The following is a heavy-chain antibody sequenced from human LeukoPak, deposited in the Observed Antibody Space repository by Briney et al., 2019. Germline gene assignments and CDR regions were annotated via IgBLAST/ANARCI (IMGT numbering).Heavy chain of an antibody. J-gene: IGHJ6*03. D-gene: IGHD4-17*01. V-gene: IGHV4-59*01. CDR2: IYYSGST. Sequence: PSETLSLTCTVSGGSISSYYWSWIRQPPGKGLEWIGYIYYSGSTNYNPSLKSRVTISVDTSKNQFSLKLSSVTAADTAVYYCARDTVTTSPYYYMDVWGKGTTVTVSS. CDR1: GGSISSYY. CDR3: ARDTVTTSPYYYMDV.